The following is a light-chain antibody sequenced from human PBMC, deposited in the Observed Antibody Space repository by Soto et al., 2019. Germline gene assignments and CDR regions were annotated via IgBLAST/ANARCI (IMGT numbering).Light chain of an antibody. J-gene: IGKJ4*01. CDR1: QNTGQT. CDR2: GAS. V-gene: IGKV3-15*01. Sequence: SMSPGNVSVSRGEGATLSCRASQNTGQTVGWYQQTPGQAPRLLIYGASTRATGIPVRFSGSGSGTEFTLTITSLLSEDAAVYYCKEYNYGHPNAFGGGTKVDI. CDR3: KEYNYGHPNA.